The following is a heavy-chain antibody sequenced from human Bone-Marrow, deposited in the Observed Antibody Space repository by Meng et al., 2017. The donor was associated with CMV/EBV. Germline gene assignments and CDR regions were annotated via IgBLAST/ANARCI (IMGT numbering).Heavy chain of an antibody. CDR3: ARVGWFGDLLYFDD. J-gene: IGHJ4*02. CDR1: GGSISSYY. CDR2: VYYSGST. V-gene: IGHV4-59*01. Sequence: SETLSLTCTVSGGSISSYYWSWIRQPPGKGLEWFGYVYYSGSTKYNPSLKSRVTIAVDTSKNQFSLKLSSVTAADTAVYYCARVGWFGDLLYFDDWGQGTLVTVSS. D-gene: IGHD3-10*01.